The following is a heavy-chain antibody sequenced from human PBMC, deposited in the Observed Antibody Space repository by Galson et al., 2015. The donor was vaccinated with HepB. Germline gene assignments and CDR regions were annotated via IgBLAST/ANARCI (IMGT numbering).Heavy chain of an antibody. CDR2: TWYDGSNK. CDR1: GFTFSSYG. Sequence: SLRLSCAASGFTFSSYGMHWVRQAPGKGLEWVAVTWYDGSNKYYADSVKGRFTISRDNSKNTLYLQMNSLRAEDTAVYYCARDYGSNNAFDIWGQGTMVTVSS. CDR3: ARDYGSNNAFDI. V-gene: IGHV3-33*08. J-gene: IGHJ3*02. D-gene: IGHD2-2*03.